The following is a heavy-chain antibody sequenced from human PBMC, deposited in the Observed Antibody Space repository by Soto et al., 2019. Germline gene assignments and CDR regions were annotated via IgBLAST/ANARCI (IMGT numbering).Heavy chain of an antibody. J-gene: IGHJ5*02. V-gene: IGHV3-21*01. CDR1: FTIRLEC. Sequence: PGGSLRLSCKFTIRLECMNLVRQAPGKGLEWVASISSGAAYIKYADSVQGRFTISRDNAKSSVSLQMSSLRVEDTAVYFCTRDEGGSYDSWFHPWGQGTQVTVSS. CDR3: TRDEGGSYDSWFHP. D-gene: IGHD1-26*01. CDR2: ISSGAAYI.